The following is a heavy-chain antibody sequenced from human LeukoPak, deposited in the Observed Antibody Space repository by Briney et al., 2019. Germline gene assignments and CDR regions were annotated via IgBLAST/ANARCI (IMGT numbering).Heavy chain of an antibody. J-gene: IGHJ4*02. CDR2: ISSSGSTI. Sequence: GGSLRLSCAASGFTFSSYEMNWVRQAPGKGLEWVSYISSSGSTIYYADSVKGRFTISRDNAKNSLYLQMNSLRAEDTAVYYCARERGDDIVATTEYFDYWGQGTLVTVSS. CDR3: ARERGDDIVATTEYFDY. V-gene: IGHV3-48*03. CDR1: GFTFSSYE. D-gene: IGHD5-12*01.